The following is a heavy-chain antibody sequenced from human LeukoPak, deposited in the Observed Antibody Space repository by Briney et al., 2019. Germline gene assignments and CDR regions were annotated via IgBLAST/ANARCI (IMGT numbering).Heavy chain of an antibody. Sequence: SETLSLTCTVSGGSISSGSYYWSWIRQPAGKGLEWIGRIYTSGSTNYNPSLKSRVTISVDTSKSQFSLKLSSVTAADTAVYYCARHGLGGGGPVDYWGQGTLVTVSS. V-gene: IGHV4-61*02. D-gene: IGHD2-15*01. CDR3: ARHGLGGGGPVDY. CDR2: IYTSGST. CDR1: GGSISSGSYY. J-gene: IGHJ4*02.